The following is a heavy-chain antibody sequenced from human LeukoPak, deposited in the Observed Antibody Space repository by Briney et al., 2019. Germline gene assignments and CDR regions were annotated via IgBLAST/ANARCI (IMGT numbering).Heavy chain of an antibody. CDR2: IYYSGST. Sequence: KSSETLSLTCTVSGYSISSGYYWGWIRRPPGKGLEWIGSIYYSGSTNYNPSLKSRVTISVDTSKNQFSLKLSSVTAADTAVYYCARTTYYYGSGSYEYWGQGTLVTVSS. CDR3: ARTTYYYGSGSYEY. J-gene: IGHJ4*02. V-gene: IGHV4-38-2*02. CDR1: GYSISSGYY. D-gene: IGHD3-10*01.